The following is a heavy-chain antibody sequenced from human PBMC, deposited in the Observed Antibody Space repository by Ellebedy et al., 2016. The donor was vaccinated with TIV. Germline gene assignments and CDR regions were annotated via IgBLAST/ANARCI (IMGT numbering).Heavy chain of an antibody. Sequence: GESLKISXAASGFAFNTYVMSWVRQAPGKGLEWVSGISGSGDDTFHADSVKGRFTISRDNSKNTLYLQMNSLRGEDTAIYYCVRETSVWGQGTLVTVSS. CDR1: GFAFNTYV. CDR3: VRETSV. V-gene: IGHV3-23*01. CDR2: ISGSGDDT. J-gene: IGHJ4*02.